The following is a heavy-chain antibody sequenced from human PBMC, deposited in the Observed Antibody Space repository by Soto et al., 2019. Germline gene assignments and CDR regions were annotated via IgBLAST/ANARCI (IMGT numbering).Heavy chain of an antibody. CDR1: GFTFSSYA. J-gene: IGHJ6*02. CDR3: ARDGSGLDVWGSYRYLRGYYYYGMDV. CDR2: ISYDGSNK. V-gene: IGHV3-30-3*01. D-gene: IGHD3-16*02. Sequence: PGGSLRLSCAASGFTFSSYAMHWVRQAPGKGLEWVAVISYDGSNKYYADSVKGRFTISRDNSKNTLYLQMNSLRAEDTAVYYCARDGSGLDVWGSYRYLRGYYYYGMDVWGQGTTVTVSS.